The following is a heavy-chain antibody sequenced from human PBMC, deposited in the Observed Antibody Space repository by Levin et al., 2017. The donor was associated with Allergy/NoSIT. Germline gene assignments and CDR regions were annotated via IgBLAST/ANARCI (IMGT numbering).Heavy chain of an antibody. D-gene: IGHD2-8*02. CDR3: AKDNTGRPFDM. CDR2: INTYTGKP. J-gene: IGHJ3*02. Sequence: PGGSLRLSCKTSGYSFTTYAMNWARQAPGQGLEWMGWINTYTGKPIYAPGFTGRFVFSLDTSVSTAYVQISSLKAEDTAVYYCAKDNTGRPFDMWGQGTMVTVSS. V-gene: IGHV7-4-1*02. CDR1: GYSFTTYA.